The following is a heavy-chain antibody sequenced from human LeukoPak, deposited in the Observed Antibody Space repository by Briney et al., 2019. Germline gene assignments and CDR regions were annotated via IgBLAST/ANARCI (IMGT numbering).Heavy chain of an antibody. CDR3: AREGGGSYTFDY. Sequence: ASVTVSCKASGYTFTDYYMHWVRQAPGQGLEWMGWINPNSGGTKYAQKFQGRVTMTRDTSISTAYMELTSLRSDDTAVYYCAREGGGSYTFDYWGQGTLVTVSS. V-gene: IGHV1-2*02. J-gene: IGHJ4*02. CDR1: GYTFTDYY. D-gene: IGHD1-26*01. CDR2: INPNSGGT.